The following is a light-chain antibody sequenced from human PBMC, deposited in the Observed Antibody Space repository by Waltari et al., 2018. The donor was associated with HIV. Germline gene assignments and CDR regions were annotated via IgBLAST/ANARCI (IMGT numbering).Light chain of an antibody. CDR1: SSYVGGYNY. J-gene: IGLJ2*01. V-gene: IGLV2-8*01. Sequence: QSALTQPPSASGSPGQSVTIPCTGTSSYVGGYNYVSWYQQLPGRAPKLIIYDVTMRPPRVPDRCSGSKSGNKASLTVSGLQAEEEADYFCSSYSGSNTLVFGGGTKLTVL. CDR2: DVT. CDR3: SSYSGSNTLV.